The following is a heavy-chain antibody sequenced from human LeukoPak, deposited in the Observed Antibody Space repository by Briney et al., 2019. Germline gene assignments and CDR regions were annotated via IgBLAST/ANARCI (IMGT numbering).Heavy chain of an antibody. CDR1: GFTFSSYW. J-gene: IGHJ4*02. D-gene: IGHD3-10*01. CDR3: ARDLALLWFGELIDY. V-gene: IGHV3-74*01. Sequence: GRSLRLSCAASGFTFSSYWMHWVRQAPGKGLVWVSRINSDGSSTSYADSVKGRFTISRDNAKNTLYLQMNSLRAEDTAVYYCARDLALLWFGELIDYWGQGTLVTVSS. CDR2: INSDGSST.